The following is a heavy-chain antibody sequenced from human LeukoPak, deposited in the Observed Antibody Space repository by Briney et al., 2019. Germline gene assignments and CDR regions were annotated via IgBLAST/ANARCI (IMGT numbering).Heavy chain of an antibody. D-gene: IGHD3-22*01. CDR2: IVPVFGTS. Sequence: GASVKVSCKASGGSFSTYAINWVRQAPGQGLEWMGWIVPVFGTSNYAQKFQGRVTITADKSTSTAYMELRSLRSDDTAVYYCAREDAFTMITPPGAYWGQGTLVTVSS. CDR1: GGSFSTYA. V-gene: IGHV1-69*06. CDR3: AREDAFTMITPPGAY. J-gene: IGHJ4*02.